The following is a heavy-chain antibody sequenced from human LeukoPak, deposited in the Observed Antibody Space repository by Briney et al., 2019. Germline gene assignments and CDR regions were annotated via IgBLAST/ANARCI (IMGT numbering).Heavy chain of an antibody. CDR2: INPSGGST. J-gene: IGHJ4*02. CDR1: GYTFTSYY. D-gene: IGHD1-26*01. CDR3: ARAEELIKALDY. Sequence: GASVKVSCKASGYTFTSYYMHWVRQAPGQGREWMGIINPSGGSTIYAQKFQGRVTITRDMSTNTVYMELSSLRSEATAVYYCARAEELIKALDYWGQGPLVPVSS. V-gene: IGHV1-46*01.